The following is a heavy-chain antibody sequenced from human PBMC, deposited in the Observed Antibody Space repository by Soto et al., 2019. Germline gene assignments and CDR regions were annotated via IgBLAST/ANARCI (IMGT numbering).Heavy chain of an antibody. J-gene: IGHJ5*01. CDR3: ARARGVDS. V-gene: IGHV3-7*03. CDR1: GFTFSSYG. CDR2: IKADGSEK. D-gene: IGHD3-16*01. Sequence: PGGSLRLSCAASGFTFSSYGMHWVRQAPGKGLEWVANIKADGSEKYYVDSVKGRFTISRDNAKNSLYLQMNSLRAEDTAVYYCARARGVDSWGQGTLVTVSS.